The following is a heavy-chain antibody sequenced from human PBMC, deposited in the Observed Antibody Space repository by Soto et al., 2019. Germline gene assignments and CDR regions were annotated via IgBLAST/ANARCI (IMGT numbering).Heavy chain of an antibody. J-gene: IGHJ4*01. Sequence: TLSLTCAITGDSVSSNSAGWSWVRQSPSRGLEWLGRTYYRSKWYYEYAVSVRGRITINPDTSKNQYSLQLNSVTSEDTAVYFCARGEQYSGRIFDYWGQGTLVTVS. CDR1: GDSVSSNSAG. D-gene: IGHD1-26*01. CDR3: ARGEQYSGRIFDY. V-gene: IGHV6-1*01. CDR2: TYYRSKWYY.